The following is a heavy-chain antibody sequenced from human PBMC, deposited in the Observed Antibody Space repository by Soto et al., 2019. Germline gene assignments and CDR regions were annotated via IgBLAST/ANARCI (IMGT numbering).Heavy chain of an antibody. Sequence: ASVKVSCKASGYTFTGYYMHWVRQAPGQGLEWMGWINPNSGGTNYAQKFQGWVTMTRDTSISTAYMELSRLRSDDTAVYYCARASYDFWSGYYPAYYYYYYMDVWGKGTTVTVSS. D-gene: IGHD3-3*01. J-gene: IGHJ6*03. CDR2: INPNSGGT. CDR3: ARASYDFWSGYYPAYYYYYYMDV. V-gene: IGHV1-2*04. CDR1: GYTFTGYY.